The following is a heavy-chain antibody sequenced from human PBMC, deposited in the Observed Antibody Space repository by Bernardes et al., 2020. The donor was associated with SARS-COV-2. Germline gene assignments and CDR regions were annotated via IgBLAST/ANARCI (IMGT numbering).Heavy chain of an antibody. D-gene: IGHD6-13*01. J-gene: IGHJ4*02. V-gene: IGHV3-23*01. CDR1: GFPFSSYA. Sequence: GSLRLSCAASGFPFSSYAMSWVRQAPGEGLEWVSAISSSGGSTYYADSVKGRFTISRDNSKNTLYLQMNSLRAEDTAVYYCAKDHWGYSSSIDYWGQGTLVTVSS. CDR3: AKDHWGYSSSIDY. CDR2: ISSSGGST.